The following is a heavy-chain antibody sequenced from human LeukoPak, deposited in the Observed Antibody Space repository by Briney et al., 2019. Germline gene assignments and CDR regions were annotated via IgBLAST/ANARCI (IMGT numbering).Heavy chain of an antibody. Sequence: GGSLRLSCAASGFTFSSYAMSWVRQAPGKGLEWVSAISGSGGSTYYADSVKGRFTLSRDNSKNTLYLEMNSLRDEDTAVYYCAKEGAWGNWYFDLWGRGTLVTVSS. V-gene: IGHV3-23*01. D-gene: IGHD3-16*01. CDR2: ISGSGGST. J-gene: IGHJ2*01. CDR1: GFTFSSYA. CDR3: AKEGAWGNWYFDL.